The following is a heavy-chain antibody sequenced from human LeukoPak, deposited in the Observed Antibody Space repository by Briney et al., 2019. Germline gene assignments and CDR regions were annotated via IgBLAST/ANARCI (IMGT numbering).Heavy chain of an antibody. Sequence: GGSLRLSCAASGFTFSRYAMNWVRQAPGKGLEWVPPISSSGSYIYYADSVKGRFTISRDNAKNSLYLQMNSLRAEDTAVYYCASRNQYCGGDCFWAFDIWGQGTMVTVSS. CDR2: ISSSGSYI. CDR1: GFTFSRYA. V-gene: IGHV3-21*01. CDR3: ASRNQYCGGDCFWAFDI. J-gene: IGHJ3*02. D-gene: IGHD2-21*02.